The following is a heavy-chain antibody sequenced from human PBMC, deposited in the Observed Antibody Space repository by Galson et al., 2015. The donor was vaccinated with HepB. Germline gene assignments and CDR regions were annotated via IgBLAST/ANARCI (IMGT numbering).Heavy chain of an antibody. CDR3: ARTGLLWFGESSP. Sequence: SLRLSCAASGFTFSDYYMSWIRQAPGKGLEWVSYISSSSSYTNYADSAKGRFTISRDNAKNSLYLQMNSLRAEDTAVYYCARTGLLWFGESSPWGQGTLVTVSS. CDR2: ISSSSSYT. D-gene: IGHD3-10*01. V-gene: IGHV3-11*03. J-gene: IGHJ5*02. CDR1: GFTFSDYY.